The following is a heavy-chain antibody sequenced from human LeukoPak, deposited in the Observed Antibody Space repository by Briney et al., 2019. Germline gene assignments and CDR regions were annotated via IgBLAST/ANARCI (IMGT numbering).Heavy chain of an antibody. V-gene: IGHV4-61*02. J-gene: IGHJ6*03. CDR1: GGSISSGSYY. CDR2: IYTSGST. CDR3: ARGYYYDSSGYGYYYYYMDV. D-gene: IGHD3-22*01. Sequence: PSETLSLTCTVSGGSISSGSYYWSWIRQPAGKGLEWIGRIYTSGSTNYNPSLKSRVTISVDTSKNQFSLKLSSVTAADTAVYYCARGYYYDSSGYGYYYYYMDVWGKGTTVTISS.